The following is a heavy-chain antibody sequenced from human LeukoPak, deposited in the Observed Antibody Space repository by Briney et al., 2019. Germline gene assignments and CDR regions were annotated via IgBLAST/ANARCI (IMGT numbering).Heavy chain of an antibody. CDR2: IYYSGST. CDR1: GGSISSYY. D-gene: IGHD4-17*01. V-gene: IGHV4-59*08. J-gene: IGHJ3*02. Sequence: SETLSLTCTVSGGSISSYYWSWIRQPPGKGLEWIGYIYYSGSTNYNPSLKSRVTISVDTSKNQFSLKLSSVTAAGTAVYYCARLKTTVTTLDAFDIWGQGTMVTVSS. CDR3: ARLKTTVTTLDAFDI.